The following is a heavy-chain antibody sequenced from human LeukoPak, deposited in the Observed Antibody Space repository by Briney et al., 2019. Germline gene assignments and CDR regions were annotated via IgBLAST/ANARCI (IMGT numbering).Heavy chain of an antibody. CDR3: AKGIAAAGTMVDASYYGRDV. CDR2: ISGSGGST. Sequence: GGSLRLSCAASGFTFSSYAMSWVRQAPGKGLEWVSAISGSGGSTYYADSVKGRFTISRDNSKNTLYLQMNSLRAEDTAVYYCAKGIAAAGTMVDASYYGRDVWGQGTTVTVSS. CDR1: GFTFSSYA. V-gene: IGHV3-23*01. J-gene: IGHJ6*02. D-gene: IGHD6-13*01.